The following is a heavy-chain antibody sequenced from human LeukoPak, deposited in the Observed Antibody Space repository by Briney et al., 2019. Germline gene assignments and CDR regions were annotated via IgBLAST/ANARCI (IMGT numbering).Heavy chain of an antibody. Sequence: GGSLRLSCAASGFTFSSYAMSWVRQAPGKGLEWVSVISGSGGSTYYADSVKGRFTISRDNSKNTLYLQMNSLRAEDTAVYYCAHRSSSGWYKSDYFDYWGQGTLVIVSS. V-gene: IGHV3-23*01. CDR2: ISGSGGST. D-gene: IGHD6-19*01. CDR1: GFTFSSYA. J-gene: IGHJ4*02. CDR3: AHRSSSGWYKSDYFDY.